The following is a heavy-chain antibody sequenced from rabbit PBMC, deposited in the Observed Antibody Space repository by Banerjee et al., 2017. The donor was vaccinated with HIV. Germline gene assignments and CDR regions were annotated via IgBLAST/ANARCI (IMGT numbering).Heavy chain of an antibody. D-gene: IGHD4-1*01. CDR2: IYAGSSGTT. CDR3: ARGGWGDGRFNL. J-gene: IGHJ4*01. Sequence: QEQLEESGGDLVKPEGSLTLTCTASGFSFSSSYWICWVRQAPGKGLEWIACIYAGSSGTTYYASWAKGRFTISKSTSLNTVDLKMTSLTAADTATYFCARGGWGDGRFNLWGPGTLVTVS. V-gene: IGHV1S45*01. CDR1: GFSFSSSYW.